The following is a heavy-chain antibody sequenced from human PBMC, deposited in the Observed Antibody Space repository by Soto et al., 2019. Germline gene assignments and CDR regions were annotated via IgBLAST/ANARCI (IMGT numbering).Heavy chain of an antibody. CDR2: INDSGST. V-gene: IGHV4-31*03. D-gene: IGHD6-13*01. Sequence: SETLSLTCTVSGDSIRSAGHYWSWIRQHPGKGLEWIGYINDSGSTFYNPSLRSRLNISVDTSKNQFSLKLSSVTAADTAVYYCARDSRIAAAANLYYYYGMDVWGQGTTVTVSS. CDR1: GDSIRSAGHY. CDR3: ARDSRIAAAANLYYYYGMDV. J-gene: IGHJ6*02.